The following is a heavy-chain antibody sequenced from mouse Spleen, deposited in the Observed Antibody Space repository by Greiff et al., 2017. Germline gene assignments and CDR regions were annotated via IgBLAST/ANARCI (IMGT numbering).Heavy chain of an antibody. D-gene: IGHD2-3*01. CDR3: ARRVYDGYYD. CDR2: INPSNGRT. Sequence: QVQLQQPGAELVKPGASVKLSCKASGYTFTSYWMHWVKQRPGQGLEWIGEINPSNGRTNYNEKFKSKATLTVDKSSSTAYMQLSSLTSEDSAVYYCARRVYDGYYDWGQGTLVTVSA. V-gene: IGHV1S81*02. CDR1: GYTFTSYW. J-gene: IGHJ3*01.